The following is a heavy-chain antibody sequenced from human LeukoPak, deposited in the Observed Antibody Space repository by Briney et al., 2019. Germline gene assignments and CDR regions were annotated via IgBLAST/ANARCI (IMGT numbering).Heavy chain of an antibody. CDR1: GGSFSGYY. J-gene: IGHJ5*02. Sequence: SETLSLTCAVYGGSFSGYYWSWIRQPPGKGLEWIGEINHSGSTNYNPSLKSRVTISVDTSKNQFSLKLSSVTAADTAVYYCARVVNSYGLGDWFDPWGQGTLVTVSS. CDR3: ARVVNSYGLGDWFDP. CDR2: INHSGST. V-gene: IGHV4-34*01. D-gene: IGHD5-18*01.